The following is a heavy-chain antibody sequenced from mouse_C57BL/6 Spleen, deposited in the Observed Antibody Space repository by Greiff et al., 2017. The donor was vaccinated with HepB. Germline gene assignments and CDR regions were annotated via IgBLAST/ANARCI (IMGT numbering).Heavy chain of an antibody. V-gene: IGHV1-50*01. J-gene: IGHJ4*01. CDR3: ARGRGAYYGNYAMDY. Sequence: QVQLQQPGAELVKPGASVKLSCKASGYTFTSYWIQWVKQRPGQGLEWIGEIDPSDSYTNYNQKFKGKATLTVDTSSSTAYMQLSSLTSEDSAVYYCARGRGAYYGNYAMDYWGQGTSVTVSS. CDR1: GYTFTSYW. CDR2: IDPSDSYT. D-gene: IGHD2-10*01.